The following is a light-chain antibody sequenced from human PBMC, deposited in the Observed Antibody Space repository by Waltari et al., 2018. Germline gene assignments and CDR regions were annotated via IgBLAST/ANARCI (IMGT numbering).Light chain of an antibody. CDR2: DAS. V-gene: IGLV2-14*03. J-gene: IGLJ2*01. CDR3: SSYIDSSTLEL. Sequence: QSALTQPASVSGSLGNPIPTSATEPTVNFVGFTLSSCYQQVPGKAPKLIIYDASNRPSGVSSRFSGSKSGNTASLTISGLQAEDEANYYCSSYIDSSTLELFGGGTSLTVL. CDR1: TVNFVGFT.